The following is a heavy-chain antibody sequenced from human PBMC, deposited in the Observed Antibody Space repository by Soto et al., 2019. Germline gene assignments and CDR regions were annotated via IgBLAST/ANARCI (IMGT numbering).Heavy chain of an antibody. CDR2: INPNSSGT. CDR1: GYSLRGNY. V-gene: IGHV1-2*02. CDR3: ARDLIVDGPGNYAMGV. J-gene: IGHJ6*02. D-gene: IGHD3-22*01. Sequence: ASVKVSCKASGYSLRGNYIHWVRQTPGQGLEWMGWINPNSSGTVYAQKFQGRVTMTRDTSLTTVYMQLNRLTSDDSAVYYCARDLIVDGPGNYAMGVWGQGTTVTVSS.